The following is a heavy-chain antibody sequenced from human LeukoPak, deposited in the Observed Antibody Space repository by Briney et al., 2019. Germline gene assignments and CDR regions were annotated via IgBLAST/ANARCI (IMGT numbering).Heavy chain of an antibody. J-gene: IGHJ4*02. CDR2: LYSGGNT. Sequence: GGSLRLSCTASGFTVSSNYMSWVRQAPGKGLEWVSALYSGGNTYYADSVKGRFTISRDHSKNTLYLQMNSLRAEDTAVYYCARDSYGGDYWGQGTLVTVSS. D-gene: IGHD4/OR15-4a*01. V-gene: IGHV3-53*01. CDR3: ARDSYGGDY. CDR1: GFTVSSNY.